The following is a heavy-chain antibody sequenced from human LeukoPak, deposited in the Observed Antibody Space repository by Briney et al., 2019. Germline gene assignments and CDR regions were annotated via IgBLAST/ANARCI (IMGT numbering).Heavy chain of an antibody. D-gene: IGHD3-10*01. CDR3: ARKGQNCGSGSYYTVNWFDP. V-gene: IGHV1-46*01. J-gene: IGHJ5*02. Sequence: GSVKVSCTASGYTFTSYYMHWVRQAPGQGLEWMGVINPSGGSTSYAQTFQGRVTMTRDMSTSTVYMELRSLRSADTAVYYCARKGQNCGSGSYYTVNWFDPWGQGTLVTVSS. CDR2: INPSGGST. CDR1: GYTFTSYY.